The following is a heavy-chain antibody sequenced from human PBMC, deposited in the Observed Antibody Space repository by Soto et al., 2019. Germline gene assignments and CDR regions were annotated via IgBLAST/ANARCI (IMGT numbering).Heavy chain of an antibody. CDR2: IYYSGST. CDR1: GGSISSYY. V-gene: IGHV4-59*08. J-gene: IGHJ4*02. CDR3: ARAPLYYDSSGYYPDY. D-gene: IGHD3-22*01. Sequence: PSETLSLTCTVSGGSISSYYWSWIRQPPGKGLEWIGYIYYSGSTNYNPSLKSRVTISVDTSKNQFSLKLSSVTAADTAVYYCARAPLYYDSSGYYPDYWGQGTLVTVSS.